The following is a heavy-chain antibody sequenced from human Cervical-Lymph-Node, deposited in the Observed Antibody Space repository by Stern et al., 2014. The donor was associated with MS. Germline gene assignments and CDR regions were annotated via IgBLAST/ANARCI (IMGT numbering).Heavy chain of an antibody. CDR3: ARIVGRSDLDF. CDR2: ISHNSGNI. D-gene: IGHD1-26*01. CDR1: GFTFTSYS. V-gene: IGHV3-48*01. J-gene: IGHJ4*02. Sequence: EVQLVESGGGLEQPGGSLRLSCAASGFTFTSYSMNWVRQAPGKGLEWVAYISHNSGNIYYADSVKGRFTISRDNAKRSLYLQMNSLRAGDTAVYYCARIVGRSDLDFWGRGTLVTVSS.